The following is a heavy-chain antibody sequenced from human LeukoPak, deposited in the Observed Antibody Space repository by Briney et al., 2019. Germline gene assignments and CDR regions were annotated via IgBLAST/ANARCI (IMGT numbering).Heavy chain of an antibody. CDR3: ALWFGELSALINYYYYGMDV. J-gene: IGHJ6*02. D-gene: IGHD3-10*01. V-gene: IGHV1-2*02. CDR1: VYTFTDYY. Sequence: ASVKVSCKASVYTFTDYYMHWVRQAPGQGLEWMGWINPKSGATNSAQKFQGRVTMTRDTSINTAYMELSRLRSDDTAVYYCALWFGELSALINYYYYGMDVWGQGTTVTVSS. CDR2: INPKSGAT.